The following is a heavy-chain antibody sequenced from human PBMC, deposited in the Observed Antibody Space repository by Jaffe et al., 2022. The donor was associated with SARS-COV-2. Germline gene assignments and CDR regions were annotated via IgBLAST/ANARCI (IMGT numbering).Heavy chain of an antibody. CDR1: GYTFTSNL. CDR3: ARGGDWNDVDY. D-gene: IGHD1-1*01. CDR2: INPRDGST. J-gene: IGHJ4*02. V-gene: IGHV1-46*01. Sequence: QVQLVQSGAEVKNPGSSVKLSCEASGYTFTSNLLHWVRQAPGQGLEWMGMINPRDGSTRYAQKFQGRVTMTRDTSTSTVYMYMSSLKSEDTAVCYCARGGDWNDVDYWGQGTLVTVSS.